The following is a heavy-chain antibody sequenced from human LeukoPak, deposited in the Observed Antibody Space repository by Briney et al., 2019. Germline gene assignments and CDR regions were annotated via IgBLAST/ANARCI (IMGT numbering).Heavy chain of an antibody. D-gene: IGHD6-6*01. V-gene: IGHV4-59*01. CDR2: IYDSGST. J-gene: IGHJ4*02. CDR3: ALYSSSSDY. Sequence: SETLSLTCTVSGGSTSSYYWSWIRQPPGKGLEWIGFIYDSGSTYYNPSLKSRVTISVDTSKNQFSLKLNSVTAADTAMYYCALYSSSSDYWGQGTLVT. CDR1: GGSTSSYY.